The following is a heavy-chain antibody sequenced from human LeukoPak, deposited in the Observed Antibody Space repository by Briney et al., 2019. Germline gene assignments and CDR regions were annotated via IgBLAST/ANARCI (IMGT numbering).Heavy chain of an antibody. D-gene: IGHD6-13*01. J-gene: IGHJ4*02. CDR3: ARNSSPGFFDY. V-gene: IGHV4-59*08. CDR2: IYYSGST. Sequence: PSETLSLTCTVSGGSISTYYWSWIRQPPGKGLEWIGYIYYSGSTNYNPSLKSRVTISVDTSKNQFSLKLTSVTAADTAVYYCARNSSPGFFDYWGQGTLATVSS. CDR1: GGSISTYY.